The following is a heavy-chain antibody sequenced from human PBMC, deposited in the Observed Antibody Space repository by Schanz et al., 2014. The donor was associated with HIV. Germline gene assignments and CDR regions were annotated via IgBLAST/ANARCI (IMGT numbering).Heavy chain of an antibody. CDR1: GFTFSTYG. J-gene: IGHJ6*02. D-gene: IGHD6-19*01. CDR3: STDIAVAGRGGMDL. V-gene: IGHV3-30*03. CDR2: ITYDGSIK. Sequence: QVQLVESGGGVVQPGRSLRLSCAASGFTFSTYGMHWVRQAPGKGLEWVAFITYDGSIKKHADSVKGRFTISRDNSKKTLHLQMNSLRPEDTAVYYCSTDIAVAGRGGMDLWGQGTTVTVAS.